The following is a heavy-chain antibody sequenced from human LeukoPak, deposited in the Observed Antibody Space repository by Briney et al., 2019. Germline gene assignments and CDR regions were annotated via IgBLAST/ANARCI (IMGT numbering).Heavy chain of an antibody. J-gene: IGHJ6*03. CDR1: GYTFTSYD. CDR3: ARGAYSSMGATFDHYYYYYYMDV. D-gene: IGHD6-19*01. V-gene: IGHV1-8*01. CDR2: MNPNSGNT. Sequence: ASVKVSCKASGYTFTSYDINWVRQATGQGLEWMGWMNPNSGNTGYAQKFQGRVTMTRNTSISTAYMELSSLRSEDTAVYYCARGAYSSMGATFDHYYYYYYMDVWGKGTTVTVSS.